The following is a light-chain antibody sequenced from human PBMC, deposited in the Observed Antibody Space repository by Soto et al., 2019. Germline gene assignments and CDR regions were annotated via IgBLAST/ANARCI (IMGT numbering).Light chain of an antibody. CDR3: QQYNNWPT. J-gene: IGKJ3*01. CDR2: GAS. CDR1: QSVSSN. V-gene: IGKV3-15*01. Sequence: EIVMTQSPATLSVSPGERATLSCRASQSVSSNLAWYQQKPGKAPRLLIYGASTRATGIPARFSGSGSGTEFPLTISRLQSEDFAVYYCQQYNNWPTFGPGTKVDIK.